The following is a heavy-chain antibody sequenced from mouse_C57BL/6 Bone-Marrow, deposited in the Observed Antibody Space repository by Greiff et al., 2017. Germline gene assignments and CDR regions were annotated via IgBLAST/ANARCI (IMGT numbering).Heavy chain of an antibody. CDR1: GYAFSSYW. CDR3: GRGAY. V-gene: IGHV1-80*01. Sequence: VKLMESGAELVKPGASVKISCKASGYAFSSYWMNWVKQRPGKSLEWIGQIYPGDGDTNYNGKFKGKATLTADKSSSTAYMQLSSLTSDDSAVYFCGRGAYWGQGTLVTVSA. CDR2: IYPGDGDT. J-gene: IGHJ3*01.